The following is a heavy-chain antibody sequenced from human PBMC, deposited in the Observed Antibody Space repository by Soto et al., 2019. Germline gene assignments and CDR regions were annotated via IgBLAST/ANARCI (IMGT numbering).Heavy chain of an antibody. D-gene: IGHD1-26*01. CDR3: ARGPSGSYERDLEH. CDR1: GGAFSSYA. Sequence: ASVKFSCKASGGAFSSYAISWVRQAPGQGLEWMGGIIPIFCTANYAQKFQGRVTITADESTSTAYMELSSLRSEDTAVYYCARGPSGSYERDLEHWGQGTLVTVSS. CDR2: IIPIFCTA. J-gene: IGHJ5*02. V-gene: IGHV1-69*01.